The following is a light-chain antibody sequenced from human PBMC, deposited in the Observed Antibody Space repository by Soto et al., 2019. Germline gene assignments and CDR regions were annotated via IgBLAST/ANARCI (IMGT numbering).Light chain of an antibody. V-gene: IGKV1D-12*01. Sequence: DIQMTQSPSSVSASVGDRVTITCRASQGLSSWLAWYQQKPGKAPKLLIYAASSVQSGVPLRFSDSGFGIDFTLTITSLQPEDFATYSCQQANSFPYTFGQGPKLEIK. CDR3: QQANSFPYT. J-gene: IGKJ2*01. CDR2: AAS. CDR1: QGLSSW.